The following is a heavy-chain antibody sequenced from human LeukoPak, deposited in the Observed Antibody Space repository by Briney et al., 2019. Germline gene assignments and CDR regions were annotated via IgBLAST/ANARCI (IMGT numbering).Heavy chain of an antibody. CDR1: GYTFTNYG. V-gene: IGHV1-18*01. CDR2: ISAYNGDT. J-gene: IGHJ4*02. D-gene: IGHD2-8*01. CDR3: AREACSDGVRYFEY. Sequence: ASVKVSCKASGYTFTNYGFSWVRQAPGEGLEWMGWISAYNGDTKYAQKFQGRVTITTDTSATTVYMELGSLRFDDAAVYYCAREACSDGVRYFEYWGQGTLVTVSS.